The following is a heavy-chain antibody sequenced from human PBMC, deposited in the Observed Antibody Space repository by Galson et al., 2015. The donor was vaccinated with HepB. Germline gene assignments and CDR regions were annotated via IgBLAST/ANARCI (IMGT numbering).Heavy chain of an antibody. CDR1: GFTFSSYW. Sequence: LRLSCAASGFTFSSYWMHWVRQAPGKGLVWVSHINNDGTTTTYADSVKGRFTISRDNARNTLHLQMNSLRAEDTAIYYCVRDNWGIHSWGQGTLVTVSS. J-gene: IGHJ4*02. D-gene: IGHD7-27*01. CDR2: INNDGTTT. V-gene: IGHV3-74*03. CDR3: VRDNWGIHS.